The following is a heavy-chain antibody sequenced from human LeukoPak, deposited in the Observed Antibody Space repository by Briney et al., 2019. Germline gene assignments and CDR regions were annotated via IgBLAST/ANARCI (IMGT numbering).Heavy chain of an antibody. CDR1: GGSFSGYY. CDR2: INHSGST. CDR3: ARHLKCQPGVRGVMRSGYDWFDT. D-gene: IGHD3-10*01. J-gene: IGHJ5*02. V-gene: IGHV4-34*01. Sequence: SETLSLTCAVSGGSFSGYYWSWIRQPPGKGLEWIGEINHSGSTNYNPSLKSRVTISVDTSKNQFSLKLSSVTAADTAVYYCARHLKCQPGVRGVMRSGYDWFDTWGQGTLGTVSS.